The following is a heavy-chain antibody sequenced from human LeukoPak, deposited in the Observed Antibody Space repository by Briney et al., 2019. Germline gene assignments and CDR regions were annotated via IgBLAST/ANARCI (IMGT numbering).Heavy chain of an antibody. Sequence: ASVKVSCKASGYTFTSYGISWVRQAPGQGLEWMGWISAYNGNTNYAQKPQGRVTMTTDTSTSTAYMELRSLRSDDTAVYYCARDRRICSSTSCYTAAFDIWGQGTMVTVSS. CDR2: ISAYNGNT. V-gene: IGHV1-18*01. D-gene: IGHD2-2*02. CDR1: GYTFTSYG. CDR3: ARDRRICSSTSCYTAAFDI. J-gene: IGHJ3*02.